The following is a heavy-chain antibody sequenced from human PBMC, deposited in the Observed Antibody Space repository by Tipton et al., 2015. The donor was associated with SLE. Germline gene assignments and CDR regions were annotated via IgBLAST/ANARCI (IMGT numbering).Heavy chain of an antibody. V-gene: IGHV3-15*01. CDR1: GLSFSNAW. CDR2: IKAKSDGGTT. Sequence: QLVQSGGGLVKPGGSLRLSCAASGLSFSNAWMSWVRQTPGKGLEWVGRIKAKSDGGTTDYAAPVKGRFTISRDDSKDTLYLQMNSLKYEDTAVYYCTKMGGGSDPFDWWGQGTLVTVSS. CDR3: TKMGGGSDPFDW. J-gene: IGHJ4*02. D-gene: IGHD2-15*01.